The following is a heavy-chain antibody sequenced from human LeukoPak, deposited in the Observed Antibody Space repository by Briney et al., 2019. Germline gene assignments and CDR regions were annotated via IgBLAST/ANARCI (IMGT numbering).Heavy chain of an antibody. V-gene: IGHV1-69-2*01. CDR1: GGTFSNDA. CDR2: VDPADGKT. CDR3: TTTSRSTQFDY. J-gene: IGHJ4*02. Sequence: ASVKVSCKASGGTFSNDAISWVRQAPGKGLEWMGRVDPADGKTIYAEKFQGRVIITADTSRDTAYMELSSLRSEDTAVYYCTTTSRSTQFDYWGQGTLVTVSS.